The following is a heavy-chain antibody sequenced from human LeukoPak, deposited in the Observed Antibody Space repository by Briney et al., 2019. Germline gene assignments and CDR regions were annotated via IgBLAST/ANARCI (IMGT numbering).Heavy chain of an antibody. CDR3: ARYGDYAFDAFDV. CDR1: GFTFSSYS. CDR2: ISSSSSYI. J-gene: IGHJ3*01. Sequence: GGSLRLSCAASGFTFSSYSMTWVRQAPGKGLEWVSSISSSSSYIYYADSVKGRFTISRDNAKNSLYLQMNSLRAEDTAVYYCARYGDYAFDAFDVWGQGTMVTVSS. D-gene: IGHD4-17*01. V-gene: IGHV3-21*01.